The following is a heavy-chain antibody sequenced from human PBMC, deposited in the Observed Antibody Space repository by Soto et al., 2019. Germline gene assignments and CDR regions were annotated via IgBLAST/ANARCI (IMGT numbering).Heavy chain of an antibody. J-gene: IGHJ3*02. Sequence: GGSLRLSCAASGFTFSSYSMNWVRQAPGKGLEWVSYISSSSSTIYYADSVKGRLTISRDNAKNSLYLQMNSLRAEDTAVYYCAGDMITFGTHAFDIWGQGTMVTVSS. D-gene: IGHD3-16*01. CDR3: AGDMITFGTHAFDI. V-gene: IGHV3-48*01. CDR2: ISSSSSTI. CDR1: GFTFSSYS.